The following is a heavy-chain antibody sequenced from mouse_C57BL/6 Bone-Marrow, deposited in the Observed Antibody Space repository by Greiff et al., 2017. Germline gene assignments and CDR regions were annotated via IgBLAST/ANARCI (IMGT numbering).Heavy chain of an antibody. V-gene: IGHV5-4*01. J-gene: IGHJ4*01. Sequence: EVKVVESGGGLVKPGGSLKLSCAASGFTFSSYAMSWVRQTPEKRLEWVATISDGGSYTYYPDNVKGRFTISRDNAKNNLYLQMSHLKSEDTAMYYCAREDYDYYYYAMDYWGQGTSVTVSS. D-gene: IGHD2-4*01. CDR3: AREDYDYYYYAMDY. CDR1: GFTFSSYA. CDR2: ISDGGSYT.